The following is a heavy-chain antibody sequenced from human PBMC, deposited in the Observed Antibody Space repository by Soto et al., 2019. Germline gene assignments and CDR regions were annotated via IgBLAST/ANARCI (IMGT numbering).Heavy chain of an antibody. Sequence: GGSLRLSCAASGFTFNTYGMHWVRQAPGKGLEWVAFISYDGSNEYCADSVKGRFTISRDNSKNTVFLQMNSLRGEDTAAYYCAKSLAVAAGWFDPWGQGALVTVSS. V-gene: IGHV3-30*18. CDR1: GFTFNTYG. D-gene: IGHD6-19*01. J-gene: IGHJ5*02. CDR3: AKSLAVAAGWFDP. CDR2: ISYDGSNE.